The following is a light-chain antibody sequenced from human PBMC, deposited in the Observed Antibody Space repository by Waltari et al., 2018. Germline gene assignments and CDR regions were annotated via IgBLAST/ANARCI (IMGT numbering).Light chain of an antibody. CDR1: ESVGTD. CDR3: QQSRQWPRRT. Sequence: EIVMTQSPVTMSVYPGEGVTLPCTASESVGTDVAWYRHKPGQPPRLLIYFGSTRATGVPARISGSGSGTDFSLTISSLESEDFAFYYCQQSRQWPRRTFGQGTKLE. J-gene: IGKJ2*01. CDR2: FGS. V-gene: IGKV3D-15*01.